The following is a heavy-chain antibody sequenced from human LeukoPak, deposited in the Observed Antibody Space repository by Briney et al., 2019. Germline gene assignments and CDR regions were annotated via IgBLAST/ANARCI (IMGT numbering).Heavy chain of an antibody. CDR3: ARSSSTIEKDV. V-gene: IGHV3-7*01. CDR2: IKQDGSEK. D-gene: IGHD2-2*01. J-gene: IGHJ6*02. CDR1: GFTFSSYW. Sequence: GGSLRLSCAASGFTFSSYWMSWVRQAPGRGLEWVANIKQDGSEKYYVDSVKGRFTISRDNAKNSPFLQMNSLRADDTAVYYCARSSSTIEKDVWGQGTTVTVSS.